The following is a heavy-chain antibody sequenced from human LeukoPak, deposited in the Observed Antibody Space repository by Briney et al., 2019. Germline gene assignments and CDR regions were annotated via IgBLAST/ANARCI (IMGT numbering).Heavy chain of an antibody. V-gene: IGHV4-34*01. D-gene: IGHD6-19*01. J-gene: IGHJ5*02. CDR3: VKMVGSGPNWFDP. Sequence: SETLSLTCAAYGGSFSGYYWSWIRQPPGKGLEWIGEINHSGSTNYNPSLKSRVTISVDKSKNQFSLKLSSVTAADTAVYYCVKMVGSGPNWFDPWGQGTLVTVSS. CDR2: INHSGST. CDR1: GGSFSGYY.